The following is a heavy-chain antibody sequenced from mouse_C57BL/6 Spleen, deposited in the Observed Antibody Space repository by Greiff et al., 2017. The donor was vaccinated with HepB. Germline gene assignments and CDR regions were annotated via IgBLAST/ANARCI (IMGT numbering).Heavy chain of an antibody. CDR2: INPGSGGT. CDR3: ARDDYGSSYWYFDV. V-gene: IGHV1-54*01. D-gene: IGHD1-1*01. J-gene: IGHJ1*03. Sequence: VQLQQSGAELVRPGTSVKVSCKASGYAFTNYLIEWVKQRPGQGLEWIGVINPGSGGTNYNEKVKGKATLTADKASSTAYMQLSSLTSEDSAVYFCARDDYGSSYWYFDVWGTGTTVTVSS. CDR1: GYAFTNYL.